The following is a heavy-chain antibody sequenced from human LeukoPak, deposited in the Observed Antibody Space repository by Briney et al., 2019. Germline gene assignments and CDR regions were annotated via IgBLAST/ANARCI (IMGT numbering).Heavy chain of an antibody. CDR1: GGSISSSSYY. D-gene: IGHD6-13*01. CDR3: ARDRSSWDAFDI. V-gene: IGHV4-39*07. Sequence: SETLSLTCTVSGGSISSSSYYWGWIRQPPGKGLEWIGSIYYSGSTYYNPSLKSRVTISVDTSKNQFSLKLSSVTAADTAVYYCARDRSSWDAFDIWGQGTMVTVSS. J-gene: IGHJ3*02. CDR2: IYYSGST.